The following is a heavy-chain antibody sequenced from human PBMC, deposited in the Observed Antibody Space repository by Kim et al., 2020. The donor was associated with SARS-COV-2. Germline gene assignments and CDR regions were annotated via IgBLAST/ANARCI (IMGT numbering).Heavy chain of an antibody. V-gene: IGHV4-4*08. CDR3: SRVVGPRAHALDI. CDR1: GSSITSHF. D-gene: IGHD3-10*01. J-gene: IGHJ3*02. Sequence: SETLSLTCSVSGSSITSHFWSWIRQLPGRGLQYLGSYCTSANSNYNPSLNTRLSISVDTSKNQLSLRLNSVTAADTAVYYCSRVVGPRAHALDIWGRGTMVAVSS. CDR2: YCTSANS.